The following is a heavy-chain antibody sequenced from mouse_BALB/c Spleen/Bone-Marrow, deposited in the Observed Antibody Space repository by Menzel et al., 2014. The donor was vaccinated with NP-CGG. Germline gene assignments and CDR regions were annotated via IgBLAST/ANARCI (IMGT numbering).Heavy chain of an antibody. CDR3: ARLGYYGSFAY. CDR2: INPDSNTI. J-gene: IGHJ3*01. D-gene: IGHD1-2*01. CDR1: GFDFXRYW. Sequence: EVQLVESGGGLVQPGGSLKLSCAASGFDFXRYWMSWVRQAPGKGLEWIGGINPDSNTINYTPTLKDKFIISRDNAKNTLYLQMSKVRSEDTALYYCARLGYYGSFAYWGQGTLVTVSA. V-gene: IGHV4-1*02.